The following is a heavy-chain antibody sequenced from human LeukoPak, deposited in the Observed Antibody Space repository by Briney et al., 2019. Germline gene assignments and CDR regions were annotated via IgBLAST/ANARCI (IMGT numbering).Heavy chain of an antibody. Sequence: GGSLRLSCAASGFTFSSYGMHWVRQAPGKGLEWVAVISYDGSNKYYADSVKGRFTISRDNSKNTLYLQMNSLRAEDTAVYYCAKEEIAARGHVYWGQGTLVTVSS. D-gene: IGHD6-13*01. V-gene: IGHV3-30*18. CDR2: ISYDGSNK. CDR3: AKEEIAARGHVY. CDR1: GFTFSSYG. J-gene: IGHJ4*02.